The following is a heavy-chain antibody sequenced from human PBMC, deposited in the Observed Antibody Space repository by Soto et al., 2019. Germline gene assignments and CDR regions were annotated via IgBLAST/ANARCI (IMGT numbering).Heavy chain of an antibody. V-gene: IGHV3-23*01. CDR2: IGVSAGET. CDR1: GFTFSSYA. J-gene: IGHJ4*02. CDR3: VKDTPVWIKVWGYDY. Sequence: HPGGSLRLSCAASGFTFSSYAMCWVRQPPGRGLEWVSTIGVSAGETYYADSVKGRFTISRDNSKNTLSLQMNSLRAEDTAVYYCVKDTPVWIKVWGYDYWGQGTLVTGSS. D-gene: IGHD3-16*01.